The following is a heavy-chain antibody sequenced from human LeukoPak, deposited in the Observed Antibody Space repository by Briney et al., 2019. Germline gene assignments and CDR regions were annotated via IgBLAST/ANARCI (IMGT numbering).Heavy chain of an antibody. V-gene: IGHV3-23*01. J-gene: IGHJ3*02. CDR1: GFTFSSYA. Sequence: PGGSLRLSCAASGFTFSSYAMSWVRQAPGKGLEWVSAISGSGVSTYFADSVKGRSAISRDNSKNTLYLQMNSLRAEDTAVYYCAKDYGGNAGGNAFDIWGQGTMVTVSS. CDR2: ISGSGVST. CDR3: AKDYGGNAGGNAFDI. D-gene: IGHD4-23*01.